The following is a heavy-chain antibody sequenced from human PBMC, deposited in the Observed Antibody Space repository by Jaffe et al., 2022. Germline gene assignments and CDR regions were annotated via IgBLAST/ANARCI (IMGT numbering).Heavy chain of an antibody. J-gene: IGHJ6*03. Sequence: QVQLVQSGAEVKKPGSSVKVSCKASGGTFSSYAISWVRQAPGQGLEWMGGIIPIFGTANYAQKFQGRVTITTDESTSTAYMELSSLRSEDTAVYYCAEGRTYYYDSSGYHYYMDVWGKGTTVTVSS. CDR3: AEGRTYYYDSSGYHYYMDV. CDR1: GGTFSSYA. CDR2: IIPIFGTA. V-gene: IGHV1-69*05. D-gene: IGHD3-22*01.